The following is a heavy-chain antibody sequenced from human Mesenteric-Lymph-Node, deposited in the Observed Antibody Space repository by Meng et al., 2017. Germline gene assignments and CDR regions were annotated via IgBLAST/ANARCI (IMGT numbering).Heavy chain of an antibody. J-gene: IGHJ4*02. D-gene: IGHD1-26*01. V-gene: IGHV3-7*01. CDR1: GFIFSSNW. CDR2: INQDGSTK. CDR3: ARVPGATSFDY. Sequence: GESLKISCAASGFIFSSNWMTWVRQAPGKGLEWVANINQDGSTKYYVDSVKGRFTISRDNAKNSLFLQMSSLRAEDTAVYYCARVPGATSFDYWGQGTLVTVSS.